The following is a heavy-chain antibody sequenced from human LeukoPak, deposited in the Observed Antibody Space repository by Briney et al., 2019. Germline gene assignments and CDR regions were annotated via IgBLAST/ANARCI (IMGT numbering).Heavy chain of an antibody. J-gene: IGHJ6*03. CDR2: IYDSGST. D-gene: IGHD3-3*01. Sequence: PSETLSLTCSVSGGSISSYYWSWIRQPPGKGLEWIGYIYDSGSTSYNPSLQSRVTISIDTSKNQFSLRLTSVTAADTAVYYCARRGSYYDFWSGYYDYYYYMDVWGKGTTVTVSS. CDR1: GGSISSYY. V-gene: IGHV4-59*01. CDR3: ARRGSYYDFWSGYYDYYYYMDV.